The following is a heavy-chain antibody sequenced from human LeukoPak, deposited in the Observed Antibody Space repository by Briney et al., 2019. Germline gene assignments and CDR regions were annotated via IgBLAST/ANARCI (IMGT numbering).Heavy chain of an antibody. D-gene: IGHD2-15*01. J-gene: IGHJ4*02. CDR2: ISGSGGST. CDR3: AAQPCSVGRCYLDY. V-gene: IGHV3-23*01. CDR1: GFTFSSCS. Sequence: GGSLRLSCAASGFTFSSCSMSWVRQAPGKGLEWVSVISGSGGSTYYADSVKGRFTISRDNSKNTLYLQLNSLGAEDTAVYYCAAQPCSVGRCYLDYWGQGTLVTVSS.